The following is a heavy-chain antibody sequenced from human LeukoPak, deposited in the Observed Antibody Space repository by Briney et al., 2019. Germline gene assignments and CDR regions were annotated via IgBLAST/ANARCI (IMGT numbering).Heavy chain of an antibody. D-gene: IGHD2-2*01. J-gene: IGHJ4*02. CDR2: IYYSGST. CDR3: ASPFPTDCSSTSCSIDY. Sequence: SETLSLTCTVSGGSLSSSSYYWGWIRQPPGKGLEWIGSIYYSGSTYYNPSIKSRVTISVDTSKNQFSLKLSSVTAADTAVYYCASPFPTDCSSTSCSIDYWGQGTLVTVSS. CDR1: GGSLSSSSYY. V-gene: IGHV4-39*01.